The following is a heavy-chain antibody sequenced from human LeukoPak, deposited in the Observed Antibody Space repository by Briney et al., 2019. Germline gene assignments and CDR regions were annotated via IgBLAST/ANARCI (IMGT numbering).Heavy chain of an antibody. CDR2: ISSSSSTI. CDR3: ARDPVLRFLEWLPYPYGMDV. D-gene: IGHD3-3*01. CDR1: GFTFSSYS. J-gene: IGHJ6*02. V-gene: IGHV3-48*01. Sequence: GGSLRLSCAASGFTFSSYSMNWVRQAPEKGLEWVSYISSSSSTIYYADSLKGRFTISRDNAKNSLYLQMNSLRAEDTAVYYCARDPVLRFLEWLPYPYGMDVWGQGTTVTVSS.